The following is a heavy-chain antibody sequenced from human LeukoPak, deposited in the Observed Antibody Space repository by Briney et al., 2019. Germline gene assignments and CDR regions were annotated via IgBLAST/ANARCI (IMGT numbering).Heavy chain of an antibody. J-gene: IGHJ6*03. V-gene: IGHV7-4-1*01. CDR1: GYTFTSYA. Sequence: ASVKLSCNGSGYTFTSYAMCRVRQGPGQGLERTGGINTNTEDPTYAQGFSGRVVFSLDTSVTTAPLQIRSLRAEATAVYYISRSFGSSWYPRIYYYYYLVVWGKGTTVTVSS. CDR3: SRSFGSSWYPRIYYYYYLVV. D-gene: IGHD6-13*01. CDR2: INTNTEDP.